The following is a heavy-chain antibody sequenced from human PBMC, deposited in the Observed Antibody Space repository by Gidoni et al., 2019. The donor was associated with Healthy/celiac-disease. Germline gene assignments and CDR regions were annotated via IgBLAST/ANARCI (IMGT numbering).Heavy chain of an antibody. J-gene: IGHJ6*02. CDR2: IGTAGDT. CDR1: GFPFSSYD. Sequence: EVQLVEAGGGLVQPGGSLRLSCAASGFPFSSYDMHWVRQATGNGLEWVSAIGTAGDTYYPGSVKGRFTISRENAKNSLYLQMNSLRAGDTAVYYCARSSRADGSGSYYAHYGMDVWGQGTTVTVSS. D-gene: IGHD3-10*01. V-gene: IGHV3-13*01. CDR3: ARSSRADGSGSYYAHYGMDV.